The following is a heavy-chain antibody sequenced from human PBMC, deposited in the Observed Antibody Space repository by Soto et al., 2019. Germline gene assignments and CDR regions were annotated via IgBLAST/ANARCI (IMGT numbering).Heavy chain of an antibody. Sequence: QVQLVESGGGVVQPGRSLRLSCAASGFTFSSYGMHWVRQAPGKGLEWVAVIWYDGSSKYYADSVKGRFTISRDNSKNTRYLQMNSLRAEDTAVYSCARGRYYGDCWGKGTLVTVSS. CDR2: IWYDGSSK. CDR3: ARGRYYGDC. D-gene: IGHD3-10*01. J-gene: IGHJ4*02. CDR1: GFTFSSYG. V-gene: IGHV3-33*01.